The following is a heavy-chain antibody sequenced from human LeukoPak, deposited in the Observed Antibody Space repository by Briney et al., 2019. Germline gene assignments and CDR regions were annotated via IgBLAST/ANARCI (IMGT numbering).Heavy chain of an antibody. CDR1: GFTFSSYA. D-gene: IGHD3-10*01. Sequence: GGSLRLSCSASGFTFSSYAMSWVRQAPGKGLEWVSAISGSGGSTYYADSVKGRFTISRDNSKNTLYLQMNSLRAEDTAVYYCAKDGSLLWFGDLLKDYFDYWGQGTLVTVSS. V-gene: IGHV3-23*01. CDR2: ISGSGGST. CDR3: AKDGSLLWFGDLLKDYFDY. J-gene: IGHJ4*02.